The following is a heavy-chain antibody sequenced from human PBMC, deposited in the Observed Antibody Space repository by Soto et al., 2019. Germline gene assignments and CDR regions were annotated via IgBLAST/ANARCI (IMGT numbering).Heavy chain of an antibody. Sequence: GWSLRLSCAASGFTFSSYAMHWVRQAPGKGLEWVAVISYDGSNKYYADSVKGRFTISRDNSKNTLYLQMNSLRAEDTAVYYCARVVDDYYDSSGYPTPFDAFDIWGQGTMVTVSS. CDR3: ARVVDDYYDSSGYPTPFDAFDI. D-gene: IGHD3-22*01. V-gene: IGHV3-30-3*01. CDR1: GFTFSSYA. J-gene: IGHJ3*02. CDR2: ISYDGSNK.